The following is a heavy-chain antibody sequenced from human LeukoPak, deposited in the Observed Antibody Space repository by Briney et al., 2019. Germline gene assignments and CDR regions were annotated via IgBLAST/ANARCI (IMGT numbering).Heavy chain of an antibody. CDR1: GGSFSGYY. V-gene: IGHV4-34*01. D-gene: IGHD1-1*01. CDR2: INHSGST. Sequence: PSETLSLTCAVYGGSFSGYYWSWIRQPPGKGLEWIGEINHSGSTNYNPSLKSRVTISVDTSKNQFSLKLSSVTAADTAVYYCARGNNWNPRRYYYYMDVRGKGTTVTVSS. J-gene: IGHJ6*03. CDR3: ARGNNWNPRRYYYYMDV.